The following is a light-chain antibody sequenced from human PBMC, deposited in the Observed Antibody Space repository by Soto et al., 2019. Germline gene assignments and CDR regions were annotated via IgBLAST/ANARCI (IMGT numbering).Light chain of an antibody. V-gene: IGLV2-11*01. J-gene: IGLJ1*01. CDR1: SSDIGGYNY. CDR2: TVT. Sequence: QSALTQPRSVSGSPGQSVTISCTGTSSDIGGYNYVSWHQQHPGKAPKLMIYTVTNRPSGVPDRFSGSKSDNTASLTISGLQADDEADYYCCSYAGSSSYVFGTGTKVTVL. CDR3: CSYAGSSSYV.